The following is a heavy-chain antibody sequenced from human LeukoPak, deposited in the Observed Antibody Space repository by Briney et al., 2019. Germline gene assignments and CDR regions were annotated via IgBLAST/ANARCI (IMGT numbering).Heavy chain of an antibody. D-gene: IGHD2-8*02. J-gene: IGHJ4*02. CDR2: INHSGST. CDR3: GAVGSGTGAFDY. CDR1: GGSFSGYY. V-gene: IGHV4-34*01. Sequence: PSETLSLTCAVYGGSFSGYYWSWIRQPPGKGLEWIGEINHSGSTNYNPSLKSRVTISVDTSKNQFSLKLCSVTAADTVVDYGGAVGSGTGAFDYWGQGTLVTVSS.